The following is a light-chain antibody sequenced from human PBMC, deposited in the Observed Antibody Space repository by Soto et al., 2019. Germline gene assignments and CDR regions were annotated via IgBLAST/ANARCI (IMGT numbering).Light chain of an antibody. CDR2: EVS. CDR3: SSYTSSSTWV. Sequence: QSALTQPASVSGSPRQSITISCTGTSSDVGGYNYVSWYQQHPGKAPKLMIYEVSNRPSGVSNRFSASKSGNTASLTISGLQAEDEADYYCSSYTSSSTWVFGGGTKVTVL. J-gene: IGLJ3*02. V-gene: IGLV2-14*01. CDR1: SSDVGGYNY.